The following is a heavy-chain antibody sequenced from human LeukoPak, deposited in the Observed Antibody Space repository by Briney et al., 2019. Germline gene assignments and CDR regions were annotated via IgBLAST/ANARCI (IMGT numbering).Heavy chain of an antibody. V-gene: IGHV3-7*03. Sequence: GGSLRLSCAASGFTFSRYWMSWVRQAPGKGLEWVANIRQDGSEKHYLDSVKGRITISRDNSKNTLYLQMSNLRAEDTAIYYCAKGTRPYYYYYYLDVWGKGTTVTVSS. J-gene: IGHJ6*03. CDR1: GFTFSRYW. CDR2: IRQDGSEK. CDR3: AKGTRPYYYYYYLDV.